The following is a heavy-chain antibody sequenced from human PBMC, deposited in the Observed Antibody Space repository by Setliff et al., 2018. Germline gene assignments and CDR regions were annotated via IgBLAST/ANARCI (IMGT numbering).Heavy chain of an antibody. CDR3: ASCRYQVPYDY. CDR1: GGSISSISYY. V-gene: IGHV4-39*01. J-gene: IGHJ4*02. Sequence: SETLSLTCTVPGGSISSISYYWGWIRQPPGKGLEWIGTVYDSGTTYYNPSLKSRVTIFVDTSKNQFSLNLNSVTAAETGEYYCASCRYQVPYDYWGQGILVTVSS. D-gene: IGHD2-2*01. CDR2: VYDSGTT.